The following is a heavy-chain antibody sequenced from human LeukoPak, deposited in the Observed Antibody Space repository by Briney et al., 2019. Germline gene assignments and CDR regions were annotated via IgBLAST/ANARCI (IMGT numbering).Heavy chain of an antibody. CDR3: ARDQHRIAARSILGFGY. CDR2: INPNSGGT. D-gene: IGHD6-6*01. V-gene: IGHV1-2*02. J-gene: IGHJ4*02. CDR1: GYTFTGYY. Sequence: ASVKVSCKASGYTFTGYYMHWVRQAPGQGLEWMGWINPNSGGTNYAQKFQGRVTMTRDTSISTAYMELSRLRSDDTAVYYCARDQHRIAARSILGFGYWGQGTLVTVSS.